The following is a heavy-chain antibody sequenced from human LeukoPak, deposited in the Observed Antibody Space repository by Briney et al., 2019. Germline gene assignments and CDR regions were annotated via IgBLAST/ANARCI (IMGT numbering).Heavy chain of an antibody. D-gene: IGHD2-2*02. CDR1: GFTFSSYS. J-gene: IGHJ4*02. CDR3: ARGLQLIVVVPAAIQGY. V-gene: IGHV3-21*01. CDR2: ISSSSSYI. Sequence: GGSLRLSCAASGFTFSSYSMNWVRQAPGKGLEWVSSISSSSSYIYYADSVKGRFTISRDNSKNTLYLQMNSLRAEDTAVYYCARGLQLIVVVPAAIQGYWGQGTLVTVSS.